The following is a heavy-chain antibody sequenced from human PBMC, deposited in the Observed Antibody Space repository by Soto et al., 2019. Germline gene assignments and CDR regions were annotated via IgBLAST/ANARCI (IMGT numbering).Heavy chain of an antibody. CDR2: IYPGDSDT. CDR1: GYSFTSYS. CDR3: AGFNYGSGRAWYFDL. J-gene: IGHJ2*01. D-gene: IGHD3-10*01. Sequence: EVQLVQSGAEVKKPGESLKISCNGSGYSFTSYSIGWVRQMPGKGLEWMGLIYPGDSDTRYSPSFQGQVTSSADKSIRTGSLQWSSLKASDTAMYYCAGFNYGSGRAWYFDLWGRGTLVTVSS. V-gene: IGHV5-51*03.